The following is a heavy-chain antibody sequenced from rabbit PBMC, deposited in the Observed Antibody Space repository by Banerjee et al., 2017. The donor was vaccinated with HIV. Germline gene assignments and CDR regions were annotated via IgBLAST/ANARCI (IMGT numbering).Heavy chain of an antibody. J-gene: IGHJ4*01. Sequence: QLKETGGGLVQPGGSLTLSCKASGFDFSSYYMSWVRQAPGKGLEWIGIIYAGKGSTDYASWVNGRFTISSDNAQNTVTLQMTSLTAADTATYFCARGSAAMTMVITGYYLNLWGPGTLVTVS. CDR2: IYAGKGST. V-gene: IGHV1S7*01. D-gene: IGHD2-1*01. CDR3: ARGSAAMTMVITGYYLNL. CDR1: GFDFSSYY.